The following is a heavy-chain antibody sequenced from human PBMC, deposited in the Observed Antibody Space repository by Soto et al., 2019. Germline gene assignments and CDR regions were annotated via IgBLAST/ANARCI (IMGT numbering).Heavy chain of an antibody. CDR2: INPNSGGT. V-gene: IGHV1-2*02. CDR3: ARLSRGIAAALDY. CDR1: GYTFTGYY. Sequence: ASVKVSCKASGYTFTGYYMHWVRQAPGQGLEWMGWINPNSGGTNYAQKFRGRVTMTRDTSISTAYVELSRLRSDDMSVYYCARLSRGIAAALDYWGQGTLVTVSS. D-gene: IGHD6-13*01. J-gene: IGHJ4*02.